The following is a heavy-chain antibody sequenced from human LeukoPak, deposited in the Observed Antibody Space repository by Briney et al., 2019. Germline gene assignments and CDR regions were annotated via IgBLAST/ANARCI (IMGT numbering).Heavy chain of an antibody. Sequence: SETLSLTCAVYGGSFSGYYWSWIRQPPGKGLEWIGEINHSGSTNYNPSLKSRVTISVDTSKNQFSLKLSSVTAADTAVYYCARLSYGDYAGYRGQGSLVTVSS. CDR3: ARLSYGDYAGY. V-gene: IGHV4-34*01. D-gene: IGHD4-17*01. CDR1: GGSFSGYY. CDR2: INHSGST. J-gene: IGHJ4*02.